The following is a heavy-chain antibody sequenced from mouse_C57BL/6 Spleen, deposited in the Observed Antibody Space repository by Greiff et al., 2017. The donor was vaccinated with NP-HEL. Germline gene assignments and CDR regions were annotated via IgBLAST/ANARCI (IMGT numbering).Heavy chain of an antibody. CDR1: GYTFTSYW. CDR2: IDPSDSYT. CDR3: ARNYGRLYYFDY. V-gene: IGHV1-69*01. D-gene: IGHD1-1*01. J-gene: IGHJ2*01. Sequence: QVQLKQPGAELVMPGASVKLSCKASGYTFTSYWMHWVKQRPGQGLEWIGEIDPSDSYTNYNQKFKGKSTLTVDKSSSTAYMQLSSLTSEDSAVYYCARNYGRLYYFDYWGQGTTLTVSS.